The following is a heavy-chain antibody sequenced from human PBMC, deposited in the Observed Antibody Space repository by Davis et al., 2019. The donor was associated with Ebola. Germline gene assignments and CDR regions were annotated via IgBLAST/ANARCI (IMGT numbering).Heavy chain of an antibody. CDR1: GGSMTSGGNY. CDR2: TYYSGTT. CDR3: ARDRGAYGFGMDV. D-gene: IGHD3-10*01. Sequence: MPSETLSLTCTVSGGSMTSGGNYWTWVRQFPGKGLEWIGHTYYSGTTSYTPSLEGRITISVDTSKTQFYLQLTSVTGADAAVYVCARDRGAYGFGMDVWGQGTTVNVSS. V-gene: IGHV4-31*03. J-gene: IGHJ6*02.